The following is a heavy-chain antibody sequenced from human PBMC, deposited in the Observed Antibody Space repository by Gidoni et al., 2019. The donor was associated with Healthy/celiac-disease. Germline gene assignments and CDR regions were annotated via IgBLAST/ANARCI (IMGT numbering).Heavy chain of an antibody. J-gene: IGHJ4*02. V-gene: IGHV3-15*07. CDR3: TADAGYSSGWSMDY. CDR1: GFNCSNAW. D-gene: IGHD6-19*01. CDR2: IKSKTDGGTT. Sequence: EVQLLESGGGVVKPGWPLRLSSPASGFNCSNAWMNWVRQAPGQGVGWVGRIKSKTDGGTTDYAAPVKGRFTISRDDSKNTLYLQMNSLKTEDTAVYYCTADAGYSSGWSMDYWGQGTLVTVSS.